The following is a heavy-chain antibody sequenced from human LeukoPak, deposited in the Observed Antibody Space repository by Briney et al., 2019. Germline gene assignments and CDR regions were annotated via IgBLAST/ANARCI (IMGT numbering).Heavy chain of an antibody. D-gene: IGHD2-2*01. CDR1: GFSFSSYA. J-gene: IGHJ4*02. V-gene: IGHV3-64*01. CDR2: ISGNGFYT. Sequence: GGSLRLSCAASGFSFSSYAMYWVRQAPGKGLEYVSAISGNGFYTNYANSVKGRFTISRDNSNGTLFLQMGSLSAEDMAVYYCARGISFSSSWPFDYWGQGTLVTVSS. CDR3: ARGISFSSSWPFDY.